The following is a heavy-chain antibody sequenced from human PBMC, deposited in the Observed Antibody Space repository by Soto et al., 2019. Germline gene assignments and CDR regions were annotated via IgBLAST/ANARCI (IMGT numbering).Heavy chain of an antibody. J-gene: IGHJ2*01. CDR3: ARQYYDFWCGYFRNWYFDL. CDR1: GGSISSYY. V-gene: IGHV4-59*01. Sequence: QVQLQESGPGLVKPSETLSLTCTVSGGSISSYYWSWIRQPPGKGLEWIGYIYYSGSTNYNPSLKSRVTISVDTSKNQFSLKLSSVTAADTAVYYCARQYYDFWCGYFRNWYFDLWGRGTLVTVSS. D-gene: IGHD3-3*01. CDR2: IYYSGST.